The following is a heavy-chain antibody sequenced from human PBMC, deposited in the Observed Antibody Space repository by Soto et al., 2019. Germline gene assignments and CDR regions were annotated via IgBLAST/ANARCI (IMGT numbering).Heavy chain of an antibody. J-gene: IGHJ6*02. CDR3: ARAVLGQLVPIYYDMDV. Sequence: PSQTLSLTCAVSGDSVSSNSAAWNWIRQSPSRGLEWLGRTYYRSKWYNDYAVSVKSRITINPDTSKNQFSLQLNSVTPEDTAVYYCARAVLGQLVPIYYDMDVWGQGTTVTVSS. CDR2: TYYRSKWYN. D-gene: IGHD6-6*01. CDR1: GDSVSSNSAA. V-gene: IGHV6-1*01.